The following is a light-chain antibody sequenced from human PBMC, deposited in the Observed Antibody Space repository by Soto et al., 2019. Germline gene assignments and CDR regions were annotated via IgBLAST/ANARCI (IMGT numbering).Light chain of an antibody. CDR2: GAF. V-gene: IGKV3-15*01. CDR3: QQYNNWPLT. Sequence: EIVMTQSPATLSVSPGERATLPCRASQSVSSNLAWYQQKPGQANRLLIYGAFIRSTGIPARFSGSGSGTEFSLTISTLPSEDSAVYSCQQYNNWPLTFGQGTKVEIK. CDR1: QSVSSN. J-gene: IGKJ1*01.